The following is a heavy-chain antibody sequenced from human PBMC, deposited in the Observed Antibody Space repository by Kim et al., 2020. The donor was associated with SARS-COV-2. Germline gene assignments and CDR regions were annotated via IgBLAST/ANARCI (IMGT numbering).Heavy chain of an antibody. J-gene: IGHJ6*03. Sequence: SETLSLTCTVSGGSISSHYWSWIRQPPGKGLEWIGYISYSGSTYYKPSLKSRVTISVETSKSQFSLNLTSVNAADTGVYYCARGQTHQPHFTGGYYMDVWGEGTSVTVSS. V-gene: IGHV4-59*11. CDR2: ISYSGST. CDR3: ARGQTHQPHFTGGYYMDV. CDR1: GGSISSHY. D-gene: IGHD2-8*02.